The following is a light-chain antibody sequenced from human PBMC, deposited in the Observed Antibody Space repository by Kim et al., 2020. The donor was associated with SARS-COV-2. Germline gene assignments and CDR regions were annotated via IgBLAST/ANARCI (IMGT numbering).Light chain of an antibody. Sequence: PGGTVTITCASSTGAVTSGYYPNWFQQKPGQAPRALIYGTSNKHSWTPARFSGSLLGGKAALTLSGVQPEDEAEYYCLLYNGGAWVFGGGTQLTVL. J-gene: IGLJ3*02. CDR3: LLYNGGAWV. CDR2: GTS. CDR1: TGAVTSGYY. V-gene: IGLV7-43*01.